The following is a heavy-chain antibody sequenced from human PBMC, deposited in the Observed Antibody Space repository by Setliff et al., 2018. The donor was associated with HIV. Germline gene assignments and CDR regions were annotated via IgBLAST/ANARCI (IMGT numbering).Heavy chain of an antibody. CDR3: AKDMYFYDSDTSHYDF. J-gene: IGHJ4*02. V-gene: IGHV3-30*02. Sequence: GGSLRLSCAASGFTFSSYGMHWVRQAPGKGLEWVAVIWYDGSNKYYADSVKGRFTISRDNSKNTLYLQMNSLRVEDTAVYYCAKDMYFYDSDTSHYDFWGQGTLVTVSS. CDR2: IWYDGSNK. CDR1: GFTFSSYG. D-gene: IGHD3-22*01.